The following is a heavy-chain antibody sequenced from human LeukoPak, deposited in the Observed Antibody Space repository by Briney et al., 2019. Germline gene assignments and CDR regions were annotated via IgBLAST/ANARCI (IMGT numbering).Heavy chain of an antibody. Sequence: SETLSLTCAVYGGSFSGYYWSWIRQPPGKGLEWIGEISHSGSTNYNPSLKSRVTISVDTSKNQFSLKLSSVTAADTAVYYCARLYTWFDPWGQGTLVTVSS. CDR3: ARLYTWFDP. CDR2: ISHSGST. CDR1: GGSFSGYY. J-gene: IGHJ5*02. V-gene: IGHV4-34*01.